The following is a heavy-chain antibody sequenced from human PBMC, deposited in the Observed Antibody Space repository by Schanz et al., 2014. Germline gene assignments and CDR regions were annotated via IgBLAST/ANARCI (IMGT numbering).Heavy chain of an antibody. CDR2: IYGGST. D-gene: IGHD3-9*01. J-gene: IGHJ4*02. CDR1: GFTVSSNY. Sequence: EVHLVESGGGFVQPGGSLRLSCAASGFTVSSNYMSWVRQAPGKGLEWVSFIYGGSTYYTDSVKGRFTISRDNSKNTLYLQMNSLRAEDTAVYYCARTTNPFNFDSWPYLDYWGQGTLVTVSS. V-gene: IGHV3-66*01. CDR3: ARTTNPFNFDSWPYLDY.